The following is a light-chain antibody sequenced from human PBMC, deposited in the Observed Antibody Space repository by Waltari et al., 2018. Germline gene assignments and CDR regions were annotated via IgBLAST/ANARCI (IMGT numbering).Light chain of an antibody. Sequence: QSVLTQPPSASGTPGQRVTISSSGTSSNIGRNSVNWYQQLPGMAPKLLIYSSSQRPSGVPDRFSASKSGTSATLAISGPQSEDEADYYCAAWDDSLTLVVFGGGTKLTVL. CDR1: SSNIGRNS. V-gene: IGLV1-44*01. CDR2: SSS. J-gene: IGLJ2*01. CDR3: AAWDDSLTLVV.